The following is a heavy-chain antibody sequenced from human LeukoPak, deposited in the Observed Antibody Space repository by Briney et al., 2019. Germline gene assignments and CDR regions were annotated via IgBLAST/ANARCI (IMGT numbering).Heavy chain of an antibody. J-gene: IGHJ4*02. CDR3: ARDTDHWTYVHYFDY. V-gene: IGHV3-9*01. D-gene: IGHD1-7*01. Sequence: GRSLRLSCAASGFTFDDYAMHWVRQAPGKGLEWVSGISWNSGSIGYADSVKGRFTISRDNAMNSLYLQMNSLRAEDTAVYYCARDTDHWTYVHYFDYWGRGTLVTVSS. CDR1: GFTFDDYA. CDR2: ISWNSGSI.